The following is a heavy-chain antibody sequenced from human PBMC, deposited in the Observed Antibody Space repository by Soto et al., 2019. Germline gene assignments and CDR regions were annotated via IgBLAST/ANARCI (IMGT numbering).Heavy chain of an antibody. CDR2: IYSGGST. V-gene: IGHV3-66*01. Sequence: EVQLVESGGGLVQPGGSLRLSCAASGFTVSSNYMSWVRQAPGKGLEWVSVIYSGGSTYYADSVKGRFTISRDNSKNTLYLQMNSLRAEDTAVYYCARSLNTIAAGFGMDVWGQGTTVTVSS. CDR1: GFTVSSNY. CDR3: ARSLNTIAAGFGMDV. D-gene: IGHD6-13*01. J-gene: IGHJ6*02.